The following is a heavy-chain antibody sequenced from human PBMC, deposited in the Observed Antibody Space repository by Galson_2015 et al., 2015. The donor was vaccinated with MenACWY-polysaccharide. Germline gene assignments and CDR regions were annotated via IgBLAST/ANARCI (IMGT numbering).Heavy chain of an antibody. J-gene: IGHJ5*02. CDR1: GLSLSDIVEG. CDR2: IYWAGDE. D-gene: IGHD5-24*01. CDR3: VHSHWLQENYFDP. Sequence: PALVKPTQTLTPTCTFSGLSLSDIVEGVGWIRQPPGKAPEWLALIYWAGDERYRPSLTTRLSITKDASKNQVVLKMTNMDPVDTATYYCVHSHWLQENYFDPWGQGTLVAVSS. V-gene: IGHV2-5*02.